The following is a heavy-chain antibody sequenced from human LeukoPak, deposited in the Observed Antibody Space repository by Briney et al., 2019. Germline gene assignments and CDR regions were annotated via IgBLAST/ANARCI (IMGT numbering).Heavy chain of an antibody. Sequence: KPGESLRLSCAASGFTFTDYYMTWIRQAPGKGLEWVSYISTTSSYTNYAISVKGRFTISRDNAENSVYLQMDSLRVEDTAVYYCARDRRLDYWGQGTLVTVSS. V-gene: IGHV3-11*05. J-gene: IGHJ4*02. CDR1: GFTFTDYY. CDR3: ARDRRLDY. CDR2: ISTTSSYT.